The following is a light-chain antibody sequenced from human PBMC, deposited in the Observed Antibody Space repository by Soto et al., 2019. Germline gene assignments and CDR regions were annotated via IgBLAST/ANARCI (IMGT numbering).Light chain of an antibody. Sequence: DIPMTQSPSSLSASVGDRVTITCQASQAISNYLNWYQQKPGKAPKLLIYDASNLETGVPSRFSGSGSGTDFTFTISSLQPEDIATYYCQQYDNLPRLTFGPGTKVDIK. CDR3: QQYDNLPRLT. CDR2: DAS. CDR1: QAISNY. J-gene: IGKJ3*01. V-gene: IGKV1-33*01.